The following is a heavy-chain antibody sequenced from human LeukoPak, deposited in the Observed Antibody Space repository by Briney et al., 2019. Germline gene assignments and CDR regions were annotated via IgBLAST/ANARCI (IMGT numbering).Heavy chain of an antibody. Sequence: ASVKVSCKASGYTFTSYYMHWVRQAPGQGLEWVGLINPSGGSTSYAQRFQGRVTMTRDTSTSTVYMELSSLRSEDTAVYFCARAGRGNGSGIDYWGQGTLVTVSS. V-gene: IGHV1-46*01. CDR2: INPSGGST. CDR1: GYTFTSYY. J-gene: IGHJ4*02. D-gene: IGHD3-10*01. CDR3: ARAGRGNGSGIDY.